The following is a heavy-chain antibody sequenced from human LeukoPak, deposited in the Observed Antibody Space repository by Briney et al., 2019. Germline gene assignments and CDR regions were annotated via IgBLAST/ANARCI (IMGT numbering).Heavy chain of an antibody. Sequence: SGGSLRLSCAASGFTFSSYSMNWVRQAPGKGLEWVSSISSSSSYIYYADSVKGRFTISRDNAKNSLYLQMNSLRAEDTAVYYCARDPSYYDSSGRYYYYMDVWGKGTTVTVSS. CDR1: GFTFSSYS. CDR2: ISSSSSYI. J-gene: IGHJ6*03. V-gene: IGHV3-21*01. D-gene: IGHD3-22*01. CDR3: ARDPSYYDSSGRYYYYMDV.